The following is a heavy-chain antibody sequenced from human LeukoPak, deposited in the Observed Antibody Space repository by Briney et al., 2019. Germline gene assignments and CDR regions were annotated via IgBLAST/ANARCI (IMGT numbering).Heavy chain of an antibody. CDR2: IYYSGST. CDR1: GGSISSSSYY. CDR3: ARERRLLWFGELYFDY. D-gene: IGHD3-10*01. Sequence: SETLSLTCTVSGGSISSSSYYWGWIRQPPGKGLEWIGSIYYSGSTYYNPSLKSRGTISVDTSKNQLSLKLSSVTAADTAVYYCARERRLLWFGELYFDYWGQGTLVTVSS. V-gene: IGHV4-39*07. J-gene: IGHJ4*02.